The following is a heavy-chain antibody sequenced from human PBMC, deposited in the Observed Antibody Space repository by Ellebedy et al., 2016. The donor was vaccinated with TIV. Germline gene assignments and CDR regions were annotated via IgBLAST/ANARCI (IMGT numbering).Heavy chain of an antibody. CDR1: GFSFRSYW. V-gene: IGHV3-7*01. Sequence: GESLKISCGTSGFSFRSYWMSWVRQAPGKGLEWVGNINQEGSEKHYVDSVKGRFTISRDNAKKSLYLQMNSLRAEDTAVYYCATDGSYGDYLSPTHAFVIWGQGTMVTVSS. D-gene: IGHD4-17*01. CDR3: ATDGSYGDYLSPTHAFVI. CDR2: INQEGSEK. J-gene: IGHJ3*02.